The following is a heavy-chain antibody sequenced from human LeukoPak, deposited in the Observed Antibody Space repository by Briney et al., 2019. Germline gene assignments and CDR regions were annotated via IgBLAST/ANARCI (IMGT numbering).Heavy chain of an antibody. D-gene: IGHD2-2*01. CDR2: VNDSGGT. CDR1: IDSFTNYY. V-gene: IGHV4-34*01. CDR3: AGTLGYCSSTSCPGDY. Sequence: SETLSLTCAVYIDSFTNYYWNWIRQTPGKGLEWIGEVNDSGGTNINPSLRSRVILSVDTSKNQFSLKLSSVTAADTAVYYCAGTLGYCSSTSCPGDYWGQGTLVTVSS. J-gene: IGHJ4*02.